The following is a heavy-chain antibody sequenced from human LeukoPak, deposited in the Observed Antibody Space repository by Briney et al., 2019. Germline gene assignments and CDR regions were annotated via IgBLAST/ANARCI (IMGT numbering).Heavy chain of an antibody. CDR1: ELTLSSNY. Sequence: GGSLRLSCAASELTLSSNYMSWIRQAPGKGLEWVSYISSSGSTIYYADSVKGRFTISRDNAKNSLYLQMNSLRAEDTAVYYCARVGPYGSGSYYRDYYYYYMDVWGKGTTVTISS. D-gene: IGHD3-10*01. CDR3: ARVGPYGSGSYYRDYYYYYMDV. J-gene: IGHJ6*03. CDR2: ISSSGSTI. V-gene: IGHV3-11*01.